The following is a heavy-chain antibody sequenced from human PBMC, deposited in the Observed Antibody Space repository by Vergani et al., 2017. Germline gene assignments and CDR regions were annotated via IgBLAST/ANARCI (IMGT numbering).Heavy chain of an antibody. Sequence: EVMLVQSGAEVKMPGESLTIACKYSDSTFISNEIAWVRQMSGKGLQWMGNINPIESKIAYSPSFQGQAIMSLDKSITTAYLQWRRLKASDTAIYYCTRDIPCVFGVCLAFDHWGKGTQVTVSS. D-gene: IGHD3-16*01. CDR3: TRDIPCVFGVCLAFDH. CDR1: DSTFISNE. CDR2: INPIESKI. J-gene: IGHJ4*02. V-gene: IGHV5-51*03.